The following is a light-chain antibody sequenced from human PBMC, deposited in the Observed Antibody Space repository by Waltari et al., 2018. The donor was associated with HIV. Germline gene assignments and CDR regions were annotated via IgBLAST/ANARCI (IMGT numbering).Light chain of an antibody. CDR2: KAS. CDR3: QQYSSYSMYS. Sequence: DIQMTQSPSTLSASVGDTVTITCRASQSISSWLAWYQQKPGKAPKLLIYKASSLESGVPSRFSGGGSETEFTLTISSLLPDDFATYYCQQYSSYSMYSFGQGTKLDIK. J-gene: IGKJ2*03. V-gene: IGKV1-5*03. CDR1: QSISSW.